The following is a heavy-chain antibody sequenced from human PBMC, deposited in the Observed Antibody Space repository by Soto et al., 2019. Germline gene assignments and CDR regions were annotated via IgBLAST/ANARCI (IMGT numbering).Heavy chain of an antibody. V-gene: IGHV3-74*01. D-gene: IGHD2-21*01. CDR1: GFTFSNDW. CDR2: INADGGST. CDR3: IKLLIRGLGAPRFYFDP. J-gene: IGHJ4*02. Sequence: GGSLRLSCAASGFTFSNDWMHWVRQAPGKGLEWVSRINADGGSTHYADSVRGRFTISRDNAKNTLFLQLNSLRVEDTAIYYCIKLLIRGLGAPRFYFDPWGQGILVTVSS.